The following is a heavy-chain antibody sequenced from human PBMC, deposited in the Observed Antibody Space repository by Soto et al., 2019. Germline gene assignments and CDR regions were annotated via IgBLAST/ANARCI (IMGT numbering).Heavy chain of an antibody. J-gene: IGHJ4*02. CDR2: IYFRGTT. Sequence: PSETLSLTCTVSGGSISSYHWSWIRQPPGKGLEWIGYIYFRGTTNYNPSLKSRVTMSADTSKNQFSLKLNSVTAADTAVYYCARMNYYDTSGYPFDYWGQGMMVTVSS. CDR3: ARMNYYDTSGYPFDY. V-gene: IGHV4-59*01. CDR1: GGSISSYH. D-gene: IGHD3-22*01.